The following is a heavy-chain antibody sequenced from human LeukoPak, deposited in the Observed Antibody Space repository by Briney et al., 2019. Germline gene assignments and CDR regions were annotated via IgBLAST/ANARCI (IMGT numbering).Heavy chain of an antibody. J-gene: IGHJ4*02. CDR2: INHYGST. D-gene: IGHD3-10*01. V-gene: IGHV4-34*01. CDR3: ARLPDYYSRHEAPG. Sequence: SETLSLTCAVYGESLSNYYWSWIRQPPGKGLEWIGEINHYGSTNYNPSLKSRITISVDTSKNQFSLKLSSVTAADTAVYYCARLPDYYSRHEAPGWGQGTLVTVSS. CDR1: GESLSNYY.